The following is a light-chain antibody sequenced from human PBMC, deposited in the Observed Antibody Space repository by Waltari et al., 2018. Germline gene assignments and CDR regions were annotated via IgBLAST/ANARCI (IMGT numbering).Light chain of an antibody. CDR3: SSFAGIINYYV. CDR1: SSDIGGYDY. J-gene: IGLJ1*01. V-gene: IGLV2-8*01. CDR2: EVN. Sequence: QSALTQPPSASGSPGQSVTLSCTGTSSDIGGYDYVSWYQQHPGKAPRLIIFEVNKRPSGVPDRFSGSKSGNTAALTISGLQTADEADYYCSSFAGIINYYVFGSGTKVTVL.